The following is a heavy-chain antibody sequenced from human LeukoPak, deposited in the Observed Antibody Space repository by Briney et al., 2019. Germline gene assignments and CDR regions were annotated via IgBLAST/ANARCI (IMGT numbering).Heavy chain of an antibody. V-gene: IGHV7-4-1*02. J-gene: IGHJ4*02. CDR1: GYIFTSYA. D-gene: IGHD1-26*01. Sequence: GASVKVSCKASGYIFTSYAMNWVRQAPGQGLEWMGWINTNTGNPTYAQGFTGRLVFSLDTSVSTAYLQISSLKAEDTAVYYCARDPHQIVGATTFFDYWAREPWSPSPQ. CDR3: ARDPHQIVGATTFFDY. CDR2: INTNTGNP.